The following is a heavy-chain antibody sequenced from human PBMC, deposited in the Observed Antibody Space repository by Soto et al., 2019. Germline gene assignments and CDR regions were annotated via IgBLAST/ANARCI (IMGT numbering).Heavy chain of an antibody. CDR1: GFTFSSYA. D-gene: IGHD3-9*01. CDR3: AKEDCDILTGYYGTDAFDI. Sequence: EVQLLESGGGVVQPGGSLRLSCAASGFTFSSYAMSWVRQAPGKGLEWVSAISGSGGSTYYADSVKGRFPISRDNSKNTLYLQMNRLRAEDTAVYYCAKEDCDILTGYYGTDAFDIWGQGTMVTVSS. CDR2: ISGSGGST. J-gene: IGHJ3*02. V-gene: IGHV3-23*01.